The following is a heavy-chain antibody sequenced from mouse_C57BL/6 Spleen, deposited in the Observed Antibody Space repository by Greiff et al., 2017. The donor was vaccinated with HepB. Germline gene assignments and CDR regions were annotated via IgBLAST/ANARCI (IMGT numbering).Heavy chain of an antibody. CDR2: IYPGSGST. CDR1: GYTFTSYW. J-gene: IGHJ4*01. D-gene: IGHD1-1*01. V-gene: IGHV1-55*01. Sequence: VQLQQSGAELVKPGASVKMSCKASGYTFTSYWITWVKQRPGQGLEWIGDIYPGSGSTNYNDKFKSKATLTVDTSSSTAYMQLSSLTSEDSAVYYCANYGSRYYAMDYWGQGTSVTVSS. CDR3: ANYGSRYYAMDY.